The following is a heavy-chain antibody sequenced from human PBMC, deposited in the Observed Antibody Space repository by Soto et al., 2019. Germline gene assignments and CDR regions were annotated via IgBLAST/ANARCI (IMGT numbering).Heavy chain of an antibody. D-gene: IGHD1-20*01. V-gene: IGHV3-23*01. CDR3: AKGYKWNHFGADVFDL. CDR1: GFTFVDYA. Sequence: EVQLLESGGGLVQPGGSLRLSCAASGFTFVDYAMNWVRQAPGKGLEWVSIIDISGRNTDYADSVKGRFTISRDNSKNTLYLEMSSLSGEDTAVYYCAKGYKWNHFGADVFDLWGQGTMVTVSS. CDR2: IDISGRNT. J-gene: IGHJ3*01.